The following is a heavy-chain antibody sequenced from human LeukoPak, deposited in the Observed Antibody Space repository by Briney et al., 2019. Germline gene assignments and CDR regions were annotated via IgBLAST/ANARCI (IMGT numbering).Heavy chain of an antibody. CDR3: ARASYSSSSRGYYYYMDV. CDR2: VYSGGTT. D-gene: IGHD6-6*01. CDR1: GFTVSSKH. Sequence: GGSLRLSCAASGFTVSSKHMTWVRQAPGKGLEWVSVVYSGGTTYYADSVKGRFTISKDNSNNTLYLQMNSLRAEDTAVYYCARASYSSSSRGYYYYMDVWGKGTTVTVSS. J-gene: IGHJ6*03. V-gene: IGHV3-53*01.